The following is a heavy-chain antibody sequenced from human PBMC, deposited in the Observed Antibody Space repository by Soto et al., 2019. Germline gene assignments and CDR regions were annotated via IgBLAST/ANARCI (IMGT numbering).Heavy chain of an antibody. J-gene: IGHJ3*02. Sequence: GGSLRLSCAASGFAVSTNYMTWVRQAPGKGLVWVSFIYSGGITYYADSVKGRFTISRDNSKNTLYLQMNGLRAEDTAVYYCARANWGADDAFDIWGQGTMVTVSS. CDR1: GFAVSTNY. CDR2: IYSGGIT. V-gene: IGHV3-66*01. CDR3: ARANWGADDAFDI. D-gene: IGHD7-27*01.